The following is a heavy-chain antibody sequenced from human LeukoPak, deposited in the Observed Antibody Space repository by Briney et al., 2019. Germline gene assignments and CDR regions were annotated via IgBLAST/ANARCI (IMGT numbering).Heavy chain of an antibody. J-gene: IGHJ5*02. CDR2: ISSSSTYI. D-gene: IGHD1-7*01. V-gene: IGHV3-21*01. Sequence: GGSLRLSCAASGFTFSSYSMNWVRPAPGKGLEWVSSISSSSTYIYYSDSLKGRFTISRDNAKNSLYLQMNSLRAEDTAVYYCAITPYGDWNSINWFDPWGQGTLVTVSS. CDR1: GFTFSSYS. CDR3: AITPYGDWNSINWFDP.